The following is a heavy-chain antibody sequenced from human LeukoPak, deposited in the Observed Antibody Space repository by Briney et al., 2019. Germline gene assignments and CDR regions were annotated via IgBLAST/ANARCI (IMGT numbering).Heavy chain of an antibody. CDR2: INHSGST. V-gene: IGHV4-34*01. D-gene: IGHD3-16*01. Sequence: SETLSLTCAVYGGSFSDYYWSWIRQPPGKGLEWIGEINHSGSTNYNPSLKSRVTISVDTSKNQFSLKLTSVTAADTAVYYCARHYGPWGQGTLVTVSS. J-gene: IGHJ5*02. CDR1: GGSFSDYY. CDR3: ARHYGP.